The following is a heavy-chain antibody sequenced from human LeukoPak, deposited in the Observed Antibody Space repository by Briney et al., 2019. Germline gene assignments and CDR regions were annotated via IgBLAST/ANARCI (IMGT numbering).Heavy chain of an antibody. Sequence: GGSLRLSCAASGFTFSSYAMSWVRQAPGKGLEWVSGISGSGGSTYYADSVKGRFTMSRDNSKNTLYLQMNSLRAEDTAAYYCAKDRGFGPHYFDYWGQGTLVTVSS. CDR1: GFTFSSYA. CDR2: ISGSGGST. CDR3: AKDRGFGPHYFDY. D-gene: IGHD3-22*01. V-gene: IGHV3-23*01. J-gene: IGHJ4*02.